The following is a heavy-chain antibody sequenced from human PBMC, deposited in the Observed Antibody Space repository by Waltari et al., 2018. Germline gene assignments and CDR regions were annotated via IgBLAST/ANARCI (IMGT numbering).Heavy chain of an antibody. CDR1: GGSISSYY. J-gene: IGHJ3*02. CDR2: IYYIGSP. CDR3: ARVGDYGETDAFDI. Sequence: QVQLQESGPGLVKPSETLSLTCTVSGGSISSYYWSWIRQPPGKGLEWIGYIYYIGSPNYNPSLNSRVTISVATSKNQFSLKLSSVTAADTAVYYCARVGDYGETDAFDIWGQGTMVTVSS. D-gene: IGHD4-17*01. V-gene: IGHV4-59*01.